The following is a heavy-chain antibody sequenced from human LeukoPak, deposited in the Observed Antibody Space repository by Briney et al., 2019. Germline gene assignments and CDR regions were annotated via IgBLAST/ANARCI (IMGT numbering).Heavy chain of an antibody. J-gene: IGHJ4*02. Sequence: PGGSLRLSCAASGFTFSNFAMSWVRQAPGKGLEWVSVISASGNDIYYADSVKGRFTISRDNSGNTLYLQMNSLRAEDTAVYYCARDRGGAAAYWGQGTLVTVSS. D-gene: IGHD3-16*01. CDR1: GFTFSNFA. CDR3: ARDRGGAAAY. CDR2: ISASGNDI. V-gene: IGHV3-23*01.